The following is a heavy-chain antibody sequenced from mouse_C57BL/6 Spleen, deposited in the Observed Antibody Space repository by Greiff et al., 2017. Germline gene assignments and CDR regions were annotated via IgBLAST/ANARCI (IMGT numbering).Heavy chain of an antibody. CDR3: ARSRDSNYFDD. CDR2: ISYSGGT. J-gene: IGHJ2*01. Sequence: EVKLMESGPGLAKPSPTLSLTCSVTGYSITSDYWNWIRKFPGNKLEYMGYISYSGGTYYNPSLKSRISITRDTSKNQYYLQLNSVPTEDTATYYCARSRDSNYFDDWGQGTTLTVSS. V-gene: IGHV3-8*01. CDR1: GYSITSDY. D-gene: IGHD2-5*01.